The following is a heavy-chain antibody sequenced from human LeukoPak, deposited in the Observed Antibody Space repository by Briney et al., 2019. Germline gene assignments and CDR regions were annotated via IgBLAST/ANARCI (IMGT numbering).Heavy chain of an antibody. Sequence: ASVKVSCKASGYTFTNYYMHWVRQAPGQGLEWMGIVNPSGGSIKYAQTFQGRVTMTRDPSTNTVYMDMSSLRSDDTAVYYCARGAVTTSGYLDFWGQGTLITVSS. J-gene: IGHJ4*02. CDR2: VNPSGGSI. D-gene: IGHD4-17*01. CDR1: GYTFTNYY. CDR3: ARGAVTTSGYLDF. V-gene: IGHV1-46*01.